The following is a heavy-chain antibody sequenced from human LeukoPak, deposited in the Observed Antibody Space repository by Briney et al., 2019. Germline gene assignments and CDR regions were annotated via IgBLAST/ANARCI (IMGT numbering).Heavy chain of an antibody. D-gene: IGHD3-22*01. Sequence: GGSLRLSCAASGFTISSNYMSWVRQAPGKGLEWVSVIYSGGSTYYADSVKGRFTISRDNSKNKLYIQMNSLRAEETAVYYCARSRGDYYDSSGYYFECYFDYWGQGTLVTVSS. CDR3: ARSRGDYYDSSGYYFECYFDY. V-gene: IGHV3-66*01. CDR1: GFTISSNY. CDR2: IYSGGST. J-gene: IGHJ4*02.